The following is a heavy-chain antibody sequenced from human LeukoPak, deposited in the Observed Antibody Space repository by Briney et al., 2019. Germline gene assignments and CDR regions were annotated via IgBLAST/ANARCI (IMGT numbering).Heavy chain of an antibody. D-gene: IGHD2-15*01. V-gene: IGHV3-74*01. CDR3: ARDGYCSGGSCYGMDV. CDR2: INTDASSI. CDR1: GFSISNYW. Sequence: GGSLRLSCAASGFSISNYWMHWVRQTPGKGLVWVSRINTDASSIRYADSVRGRFTISRDNAKNTLYLQMNSLRVEDTAVYYCARDGYCSGGSCYGMDVWSQGTTVTVSS. J-gene: IGHJ6*02.